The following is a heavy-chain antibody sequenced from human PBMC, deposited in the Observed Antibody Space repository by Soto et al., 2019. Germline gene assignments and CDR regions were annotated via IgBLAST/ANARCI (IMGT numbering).Heavy chain of an antibody. CDR3: ARDRDYYDSSGYWHFDY. CDR1: GDSVSSNSAA. J-gene: IGHJ4*02. D-gene: IGHD3-22*01. V-gene: IGHV6-1*01. Sequence: SQTLSLTCAISGDSVSSNSAAWNWIRQSPSRGLEWLGRTYYRSKWYNDYAVSVKSRITITPDTSKNQFSLQLNSVTPEDTAVYYCARDRDYYDSSGYWHFDYWGQGTLVTVSS. CDR2: TYYRSKWYN.